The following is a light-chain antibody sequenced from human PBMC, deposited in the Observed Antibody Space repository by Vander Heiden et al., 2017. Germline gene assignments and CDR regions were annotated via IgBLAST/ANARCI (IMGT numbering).Light chain of an antibody. Sequence: DIQMTQSPSSLSASVGDRVTITCRASQSISSYLNWYQQKPVKAPKLLIYAASSLQSGVPSTFSGSGSGTDFTLTIRILHPEDFATYYCQQSDSTPHTFGQGTRLELK. CDR1: QSISSY. CDR3: QQSDSTPHT. J-gene: IGKJ2*01. CDR2: AAS. V-gene: IGKV1-39*01.